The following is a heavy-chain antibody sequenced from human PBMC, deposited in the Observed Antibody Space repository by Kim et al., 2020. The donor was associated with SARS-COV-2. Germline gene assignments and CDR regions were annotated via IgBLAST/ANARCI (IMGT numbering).Heavy chain of an antibody. CDR3: ARSNYKYNWFDP. D-gene: IGHD1-7*01. J-gene: IGHJ5*02. V-gene: IGHV1-69*01. Sequence: NYAQKVQGRVTITADESTSTAYMELSSLRSEDTAVYYCARSNYKYNWFDPWGQGTLVTVSS.